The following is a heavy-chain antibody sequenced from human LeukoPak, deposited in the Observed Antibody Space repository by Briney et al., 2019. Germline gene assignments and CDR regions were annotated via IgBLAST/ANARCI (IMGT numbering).Heavy chain of an antibody. CDR2: ISSSGSTI. CDR3: ASAQVVPAAMNFDY. V-gene: IGHV3-48*03. D-gene: IGHD2-2*01. J-gene: IGHJ4*02. CDR1: GFTFSSYE. Sequence: GGSLRLSCAASGFTFSSYEMNWVRQAPGKGLEWVSYISSSGSTIYYADSVKGRFTISRDNAKNSLYLQMNSLRAEDTAVYYCASAQVVPAAMNFDYWGQGTLVTVSS.